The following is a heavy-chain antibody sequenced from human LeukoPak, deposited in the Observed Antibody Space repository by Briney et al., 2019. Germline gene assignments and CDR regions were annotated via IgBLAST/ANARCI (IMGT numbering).Heavy chain of an antibody. CDR1: GITFSSYE. CDR2: ISSSGSTI. D-gene: IGHD4-17*01. Sequence: GGSLRPSCAASGITFSSYEMNWVRQAPGKGLEWVSYISSSGSTIYYADSVKGRFTISRDNAKNSLYLQMNSLRAEDTAVYYCARDRPENYGDYRPFDYWGQGTLVTVSS. V-gene: IGHV3-48*03. J-gene: IGHJ4*02. CDR3: ARDRPENYGDYRPFDY.